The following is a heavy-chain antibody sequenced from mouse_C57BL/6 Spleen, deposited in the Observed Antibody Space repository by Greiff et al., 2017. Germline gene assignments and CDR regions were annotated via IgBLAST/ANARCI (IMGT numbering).Heavy chain of an antibody. J-gene: IGHJ3*01. CDR2: IDPSDSYT. Sequence: VQLQQPGAELVMPGASVKLSCKASGYTFTSYWMHWVKQRPGQGLEWIGEIDPSDSYTNYNQKFKGKSTLTVDKSSSTASMQLSSLTSEDSAVYYDARVHSHYYGSSSWFAYWGQGTLVTVSA. CDR3: ARVHSHYYGSSSWFAY. V-gene: IGHV1-69*01. CDR1: GYTFTSYW. D-gene: IGHD1-1*01.